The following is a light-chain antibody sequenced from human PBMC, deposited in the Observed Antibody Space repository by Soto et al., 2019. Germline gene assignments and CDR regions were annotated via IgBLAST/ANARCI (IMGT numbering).Light chain of an antibody. Sequence: DIQMTQSPSSLSASVGDRVTITCRASQSISSYLNWYQQKPGKAPKLLIYAASSLQSGDPSRFSGSGSGTDFTLTISSLQPEDFATYYCQQTTTFPLTFSGGTKVDIK. CDR3: QQTTTFPLT. CDR2: AAS. CDR1: QSISSY. V-gene: IGKV1-39*01. J-gene: IGKJ4*01.